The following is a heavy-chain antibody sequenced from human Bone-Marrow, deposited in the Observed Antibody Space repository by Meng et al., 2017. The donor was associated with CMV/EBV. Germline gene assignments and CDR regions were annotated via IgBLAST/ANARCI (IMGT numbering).Heavy chain of an antibody. CDR2: ISSSSSTI. Sequence: GGSLRLSCAASGFTFSSYSMNWVRQAPGKGLEWVSYISSSSSTIYYADSVKGRFTFSRDNAKNSLYLQMNSLRAEDTAVYYCARDTLNFDYWGQGTLVTVSS. CDR1: GFTFSSYS. J-gene: IGHJ4*02. D-gene: IGHD3-16*01. V-gene: IGHV3-48*04. CDR3: ARDTLNFDY.